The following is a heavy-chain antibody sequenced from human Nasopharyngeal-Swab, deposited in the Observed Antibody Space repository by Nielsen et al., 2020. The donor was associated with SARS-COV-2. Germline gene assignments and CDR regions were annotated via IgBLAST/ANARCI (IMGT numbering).Heavy chain of an antibody. CDR2: ISPSGAT. CDR1: GGSFSNNY. J-gene: IGHJ6*03. CDR3: ARGYRSWSFPSSYYYYYMDV. Sequence: SETLSLTCAVYGGSFSNNYWNWVRQSPGKGLEWIGEISPSGATNYKSSLKSRVVMSVDTSKNQFSLNLRSATAADTAVYYCARGYRSWSFPSSYYYYYMDVWGQGTTVTVSS. V-gene: IGHV4-34*01. D-gene: IGHD3-3*01.